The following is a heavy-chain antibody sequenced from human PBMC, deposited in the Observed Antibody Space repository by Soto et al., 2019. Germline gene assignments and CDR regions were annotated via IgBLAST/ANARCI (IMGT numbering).Heavy chain of an antibody. Sequence: EVQLLESGGGLVQPGGSLRLSCAASGFTFSNYAMSWVRQAPGKGLEWVSSISSSGGSTYYADSVKGRFTISRDNSKKTRYLQMNSRRAEDTAVYYCAKEAGRDGYNVDYWGQVTLVTVSS. D-gene: IGHD5-12*01. CDR2: ISSSGGST. CDR1: GFTFSNYA. CDR3: AKEAGRDGYNVDY. J-gene: IGHJ4*02. V-gene: IGHV3-23*01.